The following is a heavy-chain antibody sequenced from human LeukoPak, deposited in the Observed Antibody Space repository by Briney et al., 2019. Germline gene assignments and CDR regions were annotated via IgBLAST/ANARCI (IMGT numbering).Heavy chain of an antibody. CDR2: IYTSGST. CDR3: ARELRSSSDHDAFDI. D-gene: IGHD6-13*01. J-gene: IGHJ3*02. Sequence: SETLSLTCTVSGGSISSGSYYWSWIRQPAGKGLEWIGRIYTSGSTNYKPSLKSRVTISVDTSKNQFSLKLSSVTAADTAVYYCARELRSSSDHDAFDIWSQGTMVTVSS. CDR1: GGSISSGSYY. V-gene: IGHV4-61*02.